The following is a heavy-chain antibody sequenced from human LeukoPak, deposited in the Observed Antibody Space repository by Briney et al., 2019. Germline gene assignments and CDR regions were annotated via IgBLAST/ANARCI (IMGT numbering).Heavy chain of an antibody. CDR1: GFTVSSNY. Sequence: GGSLRLSCAASGFTVSSNYMSWVRQAPGKGLEWVSAIYSGGSTYYADSVKGRFTISRDNSKNTLYLQMNSLRAEDTAVYYRAGTDYGDYSTGYYGMDVWGQGTTVTVSS. CDR3: AGTDYGDYSTGYYGMDV. CDR2: IYSGGST. D-gene: IGHD4-17*01. V-gene: IGHV3-66*01. J-gene: IGHJ6*02.